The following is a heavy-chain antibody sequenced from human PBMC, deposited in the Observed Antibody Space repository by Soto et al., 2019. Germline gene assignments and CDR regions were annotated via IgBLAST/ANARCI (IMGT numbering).Heavy chain of an antibody. CDR1: GFTFSSYS. V-gene: IGHV3-21*01. J-gene: IGHJ4*02. Sequence: GGSLRLSCAASGFTFSSYSMNWVRQAPGKGLGWVSSISSSSSYIYYADSVKGRFTISRDNAKNSLYLQMNSLRAEDTAVYYCARDLPGDWNYFDYWGQGTLVTVSS. CDR3: ARDLPGDWNYFDY. CDR2: ISSSSSYI. D-gene: IGHD1-1*01.